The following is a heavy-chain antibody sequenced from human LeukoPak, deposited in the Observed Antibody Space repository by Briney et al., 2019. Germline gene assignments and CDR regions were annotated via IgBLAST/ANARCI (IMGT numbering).Heavy chain of an antibody. CDR1: GFTFSSYW. J-gene: IGHJ4*02. V-gene: IGHV3-74*01. CDR2: INSDGGST. D-gene: IGHD5-24*01. Sequence: QPGGSLRLSCTASGFTFSSYWMHCVRQAPGKGLVWVSRINSDGGSTSYADSVKGRFTISRDNAKNTLYLQMNSLRAEDTAVYYCARRIQGMAPYYFDYWGQGTLVTVSS. CDR3: ARRIQGMAPYYFDY.